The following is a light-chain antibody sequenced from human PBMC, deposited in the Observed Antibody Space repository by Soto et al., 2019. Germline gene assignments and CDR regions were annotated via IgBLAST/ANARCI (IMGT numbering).Light chain of an antibody. CDR3: SSYTTSNTRQIV. CDR1: GSDVGAYNL. J-gene: IGLJ1*01. CDR2: EVN. V-gene: IGLV2-14*02. Sequence: QSALTQPASVSGSPGQSITISCAGTGSDVGAYNLVSWYQHHPGKAPKLIICEVNTRPSGVSIRFSGSKSDDTASLTISGLQPEDEADYHCSSYTTSNTRQIVFGTGTKVTVL.